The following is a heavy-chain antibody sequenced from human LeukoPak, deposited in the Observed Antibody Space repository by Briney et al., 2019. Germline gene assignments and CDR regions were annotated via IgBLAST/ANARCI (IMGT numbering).Heavy chain of an antibody. V-gene: IGHV4-4*07. CDR3: ATYSITGAWAEYFLH. D-gene: IGHD2/OR15-2a*01. J-gene: IGHJ1*01. CDR1: GGSISDYY. CDR2: IHISGAT. Sequence: SETLSLTCTVSGGSISDYYWSWVRQPAGKGLEWIGRIHISGATYYNPSLKSRFTMSIDTSKNQFSLKLSSVTATDTAVYYCATYSITGAWAEYFLHWGQGTLVTVSS.